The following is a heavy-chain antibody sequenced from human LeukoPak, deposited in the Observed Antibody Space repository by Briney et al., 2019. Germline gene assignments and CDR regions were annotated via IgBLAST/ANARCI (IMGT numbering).Heavy chain of an antibody. Sequence: GGSLRLSCAASGFTFRNYAMTWVRQAPGKGLEYVSGISGSGTSTFYADSVKGQFTISRDNSKNTLYLQMNSLRVEDTAVYYCARYRTSGYYGSGSYYPYWGQGTLVTVSS. CDR1: GFTFRNYA. V-gene: IGHV3-23*01. D-gene: IGHD3-10*01. J-gene: IGHJ4*02. CDR3: ARYRTSGYYGSGSYYPY. CDR2: ISGSGTST.